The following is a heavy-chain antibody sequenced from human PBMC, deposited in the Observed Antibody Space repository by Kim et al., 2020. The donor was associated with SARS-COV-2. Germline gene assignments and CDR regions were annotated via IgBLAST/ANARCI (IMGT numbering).Heavy chain of an antibody. CDR2: IKEDGRDK. Sequence: GGSLRLSCVASGFTFNSCWMNWVRQVPGKGLEWVANIKEDGRDKYYVDSVKGRFTISRDNTKKSLYLQMNSLRVEATAVYYCVAASRAPFDYWGQGILVTVSS. CDR1: GFTFNSCW. CDR3: VAASRAPFDY. V-gene: IGHV3-7*01. J-gene: IGHJ4*02.